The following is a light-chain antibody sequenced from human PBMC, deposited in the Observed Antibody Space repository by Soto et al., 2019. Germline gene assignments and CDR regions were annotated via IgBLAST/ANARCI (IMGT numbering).Light chain of an antibody. CDR1: QSISTS. J-gene: IGKJ4*01. Sequence: EIALTQSPATLSLSPGERATLSCRASQSISTSLAWYQQKPGQAPRLLIYDASNRATGIPARFSGSGSGTYFTLTISSLERDDCAVYYCQGPSSWLFGGGTKVEIK. CDR2: DAS. CDR3: QGPSSWL. V-gene: IGKV3-11*01.